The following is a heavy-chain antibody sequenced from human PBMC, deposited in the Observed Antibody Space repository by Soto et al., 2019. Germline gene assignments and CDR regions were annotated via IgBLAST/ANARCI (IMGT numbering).Heavy chain of an antibody. V-gene: IGHV3-33*01. CDR1: GFTFSSYG. CDR2: IWYDGSNK. CDR3: ARDLSTPPDYGDYGYYSYYGMDV. D-gene: IGHD4-17*01. J-gene: IGHJ6*02. Sequence: GGSLRLSCAASGFTFSSYGMHWVRQAPGKGLEWVAVIWYDGSNKYYADSVKGRFTISRDNSKNTLYLQMNSLRAEDTAVYYCARDLSTPPDYGDYGYYSYYGMDVWGQGTTVTVSS.